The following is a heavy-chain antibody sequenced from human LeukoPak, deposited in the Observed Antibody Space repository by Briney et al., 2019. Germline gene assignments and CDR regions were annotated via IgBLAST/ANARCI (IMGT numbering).Heavy chain of an antibody. Sequence: ASVKVSCKASGYTFTSYGFSWVRQAPGQGLEWMGWISAYNGNTSYAQKFQGRVTMTTDTSTSTAYMELRSLRSDDTAVYYCASAREPVECDYWGQGTLVTVSS. V-gene: IGHV1-18*01. CDR3: ASAREPVECDY. CDR1: GYTFTSYG. CDR2: ISAYNGNT. D-gene: IGHD1-14*01. J-gene: IGHJ4*02.